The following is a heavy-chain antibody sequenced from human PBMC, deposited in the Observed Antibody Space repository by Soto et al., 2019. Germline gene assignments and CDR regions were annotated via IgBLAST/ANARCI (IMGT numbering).Heavy chain of an antibody. CDR2: INHSGST. D-gene: IGHD3-10*01. CDR3: ARGQGFLGSYYNMSYFDY. J-gene: IGHJ4*02. Sequence: SETLSLTCTVSGGSISNYYWSWIRQPPGKGLEWIGEINHSGSTNYNPSLKSRVTISVDTSKNQFSLKLSSVTAADTAVYYCARGQGFLGSYYNMSYFDYWGQGTLVTVSS. V-gene: IGHV4-34*01. CDR1: GGSISNYY.